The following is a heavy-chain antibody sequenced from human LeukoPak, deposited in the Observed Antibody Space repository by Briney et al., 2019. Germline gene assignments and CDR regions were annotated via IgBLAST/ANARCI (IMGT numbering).Heavy chain of an antibody. CDR1: GGSISSYY. Sequence: KSSETLSLTCTVSGGSISSYYWSWIRQPAGKGLEWIGRIYTSGSTNYNPSLKSRVTISVDTSKNQFSLKLSSVTAADTAVYYCARAPIVLSLWELLSPYYFDYWGQGTLVTVSS. V-gene: IGHV4-4*07. CDR3: ARAPIVLSLWELLSPYYFDY. J-gene: IGHJ4*02. D-gene: IGHD1-26*01. CDR2: IYTSGST.